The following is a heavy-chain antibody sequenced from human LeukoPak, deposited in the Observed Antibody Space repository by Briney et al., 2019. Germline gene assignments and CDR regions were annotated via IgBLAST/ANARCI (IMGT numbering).Heavy chain of an antibody. D-gene: IGHD2-21*02. V-gene: IGHV1-2*06. J-gene: IGHJ4*02. CDR1: GYTFTGYY. CDR2: INPNSGGT. Sequence: ASVKVSCKASGYTFTGYYMHWVRQAPGQGLEWMGRINPNSGGTNYAQKFQGRVTMTRDTSISTAYMELSRLRSGDTAVYYCARDLGRHCNAATFDYWGQGTLVTVSS. CDR3: ARDLGRHCNAATFDY.